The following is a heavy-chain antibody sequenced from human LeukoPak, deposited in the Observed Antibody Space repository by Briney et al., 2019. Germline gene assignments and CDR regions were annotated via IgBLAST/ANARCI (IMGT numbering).Heavy chain of an antibody. CDR1: GFTFSSSW. CDR2: IKYDGSEE. D-gene: IGHD5/OR15-5a*01. V-gene: IGHV3-7*01. CDR3: ARDVYRSFDY. Sequence: GGSLRLSCVASGFTFSSSWMNWVRQAPGKGLEWVANIKYDGSEEYYVDSVKGRFTISRDNAQNSLYLQMNNLRAEDTAVCYCARDVYRSFDYWGQGTLVTVSS. J-gene: IGHJ4*02.